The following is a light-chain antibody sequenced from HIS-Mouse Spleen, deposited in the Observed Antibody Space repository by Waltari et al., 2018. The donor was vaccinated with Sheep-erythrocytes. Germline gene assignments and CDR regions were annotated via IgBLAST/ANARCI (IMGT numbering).Light chain of an antibody. CDR1: SRDVGGYNY. J-gene: IGLJ1*01. CDR3: CSYAGSYNHV. CDR2: DVS. Sequence: QSALTQPRSVSGSPGQSVTISCTGTSRDVGGYNYVSWYQQNPGTAPKLMIYDVSKRPSGVPDRFSGSKSGNTASLTISGLQAEDEADYYCCSYAGSYNHVFATGTKVTVL. V-gene: IGLV2-11*01.